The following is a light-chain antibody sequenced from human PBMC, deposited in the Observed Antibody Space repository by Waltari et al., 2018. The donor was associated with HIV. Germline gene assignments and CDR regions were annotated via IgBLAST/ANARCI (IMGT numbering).Light chain of an antibody. Sequence: SYVLTQPPSVSVAPGQTARITCGGFNIENKNVTWYQQKPGQTPILVVYDDHNRPPGIPERCSGCNSGNTATLTISRVDDAYEAVYYCQVWDNASNGVFGGGTKLTVL. CDR3: QVWDNASNGV. CDR1: NIENKN. J-gene: IGLJ3*02. CDR2: DDH. V-gene: IGLV3-21*02.